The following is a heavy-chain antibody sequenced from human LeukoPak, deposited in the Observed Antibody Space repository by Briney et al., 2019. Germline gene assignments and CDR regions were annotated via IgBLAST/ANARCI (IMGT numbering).Heavy chain of an antibody. J-gene: IGHJ4*02. D-gene: IGHD1-26*01. V-gene: IGHV4-59*08. CDR3: ARLTVGATRCFDY. CDR2: IYYSGGT. CDR1: GGSISSYY. Sequence: PSETLSLTCTVSGGSISSYYWSWIRQPPGKGLEWIGYIYYSGGTNYNPSLKSRVTISVDTSKNQFSLKLSSVTAADTAVYYCARLTVGATRCFDYWGQGTLVTVSS.